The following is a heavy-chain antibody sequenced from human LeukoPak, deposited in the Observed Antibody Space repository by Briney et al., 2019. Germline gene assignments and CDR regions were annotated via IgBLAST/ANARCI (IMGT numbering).Heavy chain of an antibody. Sequence: SGALSLTCAFSVGFLSSSNWWRWVRPPPGKGLEWVGEIYHSGSTNYNPSLKSRVTISVYKSKTQFALMLSSVTAADTAVYYCARVFIGYCSSTSCYPYYYYGMDVWGQGTTVTVSS. CDR3: ARVFIGYCSSTSCYPYYYYGMDV. V-gene: IGHV4-4*02. CDR2: IYHSGST. CDR1: VGFLSSSNW. D-gene: IGHD2-2*03. J-gene: IGHJ6*02.